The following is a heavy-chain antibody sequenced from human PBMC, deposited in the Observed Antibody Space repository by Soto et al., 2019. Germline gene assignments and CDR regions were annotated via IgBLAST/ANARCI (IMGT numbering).Heavy chain of an antibody. CDR2: ISYSGST. Sequence: PSETLSLTCTVSGASISSSNDYWGWIRQPPGKGLEWIGSISYSGSTYYNTSLKSRVTISVDTSKNQFSLKLSSVTAADTAVYYCTTGPYCDDDCSLRWTGFVYWGQGTLVTVSS. CDR1: GASISSSNDY. J-gene: IGHJ4*02. D-gene: IGHD2-21*01. V-gene: IGHV4-39*03. CDR3: TTGPYCDDDCSLRWTGFVY.